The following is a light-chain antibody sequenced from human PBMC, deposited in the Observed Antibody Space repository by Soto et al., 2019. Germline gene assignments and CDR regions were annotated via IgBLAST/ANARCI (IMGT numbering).Light chain of an antibody. J-gene: IGKJ5*01. V-gene: IGKV1-39*01. CDR1: QNIAIF. CDR2: AAS. CDR3: QQTYSTPIT. Sequence: DIQMTQSPSSLSASVGDRVTISCRAIQNIAIFLNWYQHKPGKAPRLLIHAASSLHSGVPSRFSGSGSGTDFTLTISRLPPEDFASYYCQQTYSTPITFGQGTRLEIK.